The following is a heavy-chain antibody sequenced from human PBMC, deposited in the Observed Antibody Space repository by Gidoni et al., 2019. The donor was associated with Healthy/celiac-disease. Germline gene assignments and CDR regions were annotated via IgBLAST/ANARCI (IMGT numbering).Heavy chain of an antibody. CDR3: ARDRGDYYDSSGYYFQH. Sequence: QVQLQESGPGLVKPSQTLSLTCHVSAGSISIRRSYWSWIRQHPGKGLEWIGYIYYSGSTYYNPSLKSRVTISVDTSKNQFSLKLSSVTAADTAVYYCARDRGDYYDSSGYYFQHWGQGTLVTVSS. J-gene: IGHJ1*01. CDR2: IYYSGST. D-gene: IGHD3-22*01. CDR1: AGSISIRRSY. V-gene: IGHV4-31*03.